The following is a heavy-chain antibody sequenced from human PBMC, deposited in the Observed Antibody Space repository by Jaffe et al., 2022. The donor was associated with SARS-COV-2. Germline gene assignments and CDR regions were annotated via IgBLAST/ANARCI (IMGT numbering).Heavy chain of an antibody. CDR3: ARETSSGWPH. CDR1: GFTFSDYY. V-gene: IGHV3-11*06. J-gene: IGHJ1*01. D-gene: IGHD6-19*01. CDR2: ISDTSTYT. Sequence: QAQLVESGGGLVKPGGSLRLSCAASGFTFSDYYMSWIRQAPGKGLEWVSYISDTSTYTDYADSVKGRFTISRDNAKNSLYLQMNSLTAEDTAVYYCARETSSGWPHWGQGTLVTVSS.